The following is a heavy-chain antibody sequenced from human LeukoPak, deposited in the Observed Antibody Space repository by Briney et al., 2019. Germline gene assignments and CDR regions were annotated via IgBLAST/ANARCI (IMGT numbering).Heavy chain of an antibody. Sequence: PGGSLRLSCAASGFTFSSYSMNWVRQAPGKGLEWVSSISSSSSYIYYADSVKGRFTISRGNAKNSLYLQMNSLRAEDTAVYYCARERYSSSWYPPQDYWGQGTLVTVSS. D-gene: IGHD6-13*01. CDR2: ISSSSSYI. V-gene: IGHV3-21*04. CDR3: ARERYSSSWYPPQDY. CDR1: GFTFSSYS. J-gene: IGHJ4*02.